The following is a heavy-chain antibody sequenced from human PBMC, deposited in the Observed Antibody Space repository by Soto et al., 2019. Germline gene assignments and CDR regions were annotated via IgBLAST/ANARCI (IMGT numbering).Heavy chain of an antibody. CDR2: INPNGGIT. CDR3: TTSVNSAIAFDY. D-gene: IGHD5-18*01. CDR1: GYTFTHYY. J-gene: IGHJ4*02. Sequence: QVQLVQSGAEVKKPGASVRVSCKASGYTFTHYYIHWVRQAPGQGLEWMGIINPNGGITTYAQKFRAVFSMTRDTSTSTVYLELSSLRYEDSAVYYCTTSVNSAIAFDYWGQGTLVTVSS. V-gene: IGHV1-46*01.